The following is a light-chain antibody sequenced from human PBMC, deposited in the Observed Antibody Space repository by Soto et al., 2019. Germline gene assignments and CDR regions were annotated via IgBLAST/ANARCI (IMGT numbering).Light chain of an antibody. V-gene: IGLV2-14*01. CDR3: CSYTSSSTYV. J-gene: IGLJ1*01. Sequence: QSVLTQPASVAGSPGQSITISCTGTSSDVGGYDYVSWYQQHPGKAPKLIIYEVNNRPSGVSHRFSGSKSGNTASLTISGLQAEDEADYYCCSYTSSSTYVFGSGTKVTVL. CDR1: SSDVGGYDY. CDR2: EVN.